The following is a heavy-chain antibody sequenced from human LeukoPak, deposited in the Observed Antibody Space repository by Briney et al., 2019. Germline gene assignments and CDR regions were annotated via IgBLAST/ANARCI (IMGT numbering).Heavy chain of an antibody. CDR2: IYYSGST. CDR1: GGSISSSSYY. V-gene: IGHV4-39*07. J-gene: IGHJ6*03. D-gene: IGHD6-13*01. CDR3: ARVYTPYSSSWYKVLGDYYYYMDV. Sequence: PSETLSLTCTVSGGSISSSSYYWGWIRQPPGKGLEGIGRIYYSGSTNYNPSLKRRVTISVDTSKNQFSLKLSSVTAADTAVYYCARVYTPYSSSWYKVLGDYYYYMDVWGKGTTVTISS.